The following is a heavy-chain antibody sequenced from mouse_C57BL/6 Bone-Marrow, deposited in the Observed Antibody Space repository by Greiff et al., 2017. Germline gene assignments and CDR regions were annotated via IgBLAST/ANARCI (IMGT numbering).Heavy chain of an antibody. CDR3: TAYSFYWYFDV. V-gene: IGHV14-4*01. CDR1: GFNIKDDY. D-gene: IGHD2-12*01. Sequence: VQLQQSGAELVRPGASVKLSCTASGFNIKDDYMHWVKQRPEQGLAWIGWIDPENGDTVYAAKFQGKATITADTSSTTAYLQLSSLTSEYTAVYYCTAYSFYWYFDVWGTGTTVTVSS. J-gene: IGHJ1*03. CDR2: IDPENGDT.